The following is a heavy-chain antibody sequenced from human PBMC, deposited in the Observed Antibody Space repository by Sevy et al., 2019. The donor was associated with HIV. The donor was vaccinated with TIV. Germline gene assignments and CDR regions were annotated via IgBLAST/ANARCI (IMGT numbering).Heavy chain of an antibody. Sequence: GGSLRLSCAASGFTFSSYSMNWVRQAPGKGLEWVSTISSSSSYIYYADSVKGRFTISRDNAKNSLYLQMNSLRAEDTAVYYCARVGRKLVSDYWGQGTLVTVSS. J-gene: IGHJ4*02. CDR1: GFTFSSYS. CDR3: ARVGRKLVSDY. D-gene: IGHD6-13*01. CDR2: ISSSSSYI. V-gene: IGHV3-21*01.